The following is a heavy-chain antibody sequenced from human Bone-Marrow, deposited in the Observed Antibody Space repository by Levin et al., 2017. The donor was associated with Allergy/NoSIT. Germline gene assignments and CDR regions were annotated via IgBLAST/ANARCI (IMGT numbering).Heavy chain of an antibody. V-gene: IGHV3-23*01. CDR3: AKTSGFPADYRGDWFNWFDP. D-gene: IGHD3-9*01. Sequence: GGSLRLSCAASGFIFSTYGMTWVRQAPGKGPEWVSSISGSGGRTEYADSVKGRFTISRDNSKNTMYLQMNSLRGEDTAVYYCAKTSGFPADYRGDWFNWFDPWGQGTLVTVSS. CDR2: ISGSGGRT. CDR1: GFIFSTYG. J-gene: IGHJ5*02.